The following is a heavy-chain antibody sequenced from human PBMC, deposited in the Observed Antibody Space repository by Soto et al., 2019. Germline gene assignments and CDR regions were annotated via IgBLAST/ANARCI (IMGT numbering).Heavy chain of an antibody. CDR3: ARPDRSSWYLAFDI. J-gene: IGHJ3*02. D-gene: IGHD6-13*01. V-gene: IGHV5-51*01. Sequence: PXAPLKISCKGSGYSFTSYWIGWVRQMPGKGLEWMGIIYPGDSDTRYSPSFQGQVTISADKSISTAYLQWSSLKASDTAMYYCARPDRSSWYLAFDIWGQGTMVTVSS. CDR2: IYPGDSDT. CDR1: GYSFTSYW.